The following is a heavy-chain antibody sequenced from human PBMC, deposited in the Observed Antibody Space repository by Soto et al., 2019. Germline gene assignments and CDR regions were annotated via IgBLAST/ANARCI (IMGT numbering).Heavy chain of an antibody. CDR1: GYTFTGYY. V-gene: IGHV1-2*04. CDR2: INPNSGGT. D-gene: IGHD5-18*01. J-gene: IGHJ6*02. CDR3: ARGGYSYGSPANYYYYYGMDV. Sequence: ASVKVSCKASGYTFTGYYMHWVRQAPGQGLEWMGWINPNSGGTNYAQKFQGWVTMTRDTSISTAYMELSRLRSDDTAVYYCARGGYSYGSPANYYYYYGMDVWGQGTTVTVSS.